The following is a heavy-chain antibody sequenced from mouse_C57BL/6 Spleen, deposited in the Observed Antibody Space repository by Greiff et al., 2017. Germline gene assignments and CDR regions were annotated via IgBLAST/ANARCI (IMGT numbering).Heavy chain of an antibody. J-gene: IGHJ2*01. CDR1: GYTFTDYV. CDR3: TRGLLLYYFDD. CDR2: IDPETGGT. V-gene: IGHV1-15*01. Sequence: VQLQQSGAELVRPGASVTLSCKASGYTFTDYVMHWVKQTPVHGLEWIGAIDPETGGTAYNQKFKGKAILTADKSSNTAYMELLSLTSEDYAGYYCTRGLLLYYFDDGGQGTTLTVSS. D-gene: IGHD1-1*01.